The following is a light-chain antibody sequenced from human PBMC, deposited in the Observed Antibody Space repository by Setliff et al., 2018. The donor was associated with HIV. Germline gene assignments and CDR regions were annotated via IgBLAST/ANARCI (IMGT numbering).Light chain of an antibody. CDR1: SSNIGTGYD. J-gene: IGLJ2*01. CDR2: DNN. Sequence: QSVLTQPPSVSGAPGQRVTISCTGSSSNIGTGYDVHWYQQLPGTAPKLLIHDNNNRPSGVPDRFSGSKSGTSASLAITGLQAEDEADYYCCSYAGSYTVLFGGGTK. CDR3: CSYAGSYTVL. V-gene: IGLV1-40*01.